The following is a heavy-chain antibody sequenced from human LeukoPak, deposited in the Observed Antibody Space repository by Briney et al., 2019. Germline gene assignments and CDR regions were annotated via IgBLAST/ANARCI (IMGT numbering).Heavy chain of an antibody. CDR1: GYTFSDYF. CDR2: INPKIGGT. CDR3: VRDLFTPRDL. D-gene: IGHD2-15*01. Sequence: EASVKVSCKASGYTFSDYFIHWVRQSPGQGLEWMGWINPKIGGTDYAHKFQGRVTMTRDTSISTAYMELSGLRSDDSAIYYCVRDLFTPRDLWGQGTLVTVSS. J-gene: IGHJ5*02. V-gene: IGHV1-2*02.